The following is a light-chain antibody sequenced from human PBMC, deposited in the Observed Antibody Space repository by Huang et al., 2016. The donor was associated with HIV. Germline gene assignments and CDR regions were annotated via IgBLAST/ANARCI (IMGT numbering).Light chain of an antibody. CDR3: QQFNGFSLT. J-gene: IGKJ4*01. Sequence: AIQLTQSSPSLSASAGDRVTITCRASQDINSALDWYQQKPGKAPKLLIYDASNLKSGVPSRFSGSGSGTDFTLSISSLQPEDFATYYCQQFNGFSLTFGGGTRVEIK. V-gene: IGKV1-13*02. CDR1: QDINSA. CDR2: DAS.